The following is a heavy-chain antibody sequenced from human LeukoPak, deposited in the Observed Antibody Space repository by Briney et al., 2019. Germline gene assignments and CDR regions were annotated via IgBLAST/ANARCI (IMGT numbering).Heavy chain of an antibody. V-gene: IGHV3-23*01. J-gene: IGHJ5*02. CDR3: AKDKGRQTGTTSPLFYWFDP. D-gene: IGHD1-7*01. Sequence: GGSLRLSCAASGFTFSSYAMSWVRQAPGKGLEWVSAISGSGGSTYYADSVKGRFTISRDNSKNTLYLQMNSLRAEDTAVYYCAKDKGRQTGTTSPLFYWFDPWGQGTLVTVSS. CDR2: ISGSGGST. CDR1: GFTFSSYA.